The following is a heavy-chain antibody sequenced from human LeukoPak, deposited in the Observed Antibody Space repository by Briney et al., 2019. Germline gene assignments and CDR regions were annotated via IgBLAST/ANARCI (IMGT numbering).Heavy chain of an antibody. CDR1: GFTFSSYA. D-gene: IGHD4-17*01. Sequence: PGESPRLSCAASGFTFSSYAMHWVRQAPGKGLEYVSAISSNGGSTYYADSVKGRFTISRDNSKNTLYLQMSSLRAEDTAVYYCVKDLKLGYGDYNTMDYWGQGTLVTVSS. J-gene: IGHJ4*02. V-gene: IGHV3-64D*06. CDR2: ISSNGGST. CDR3: VKDLKLGYGDYNTMDY.